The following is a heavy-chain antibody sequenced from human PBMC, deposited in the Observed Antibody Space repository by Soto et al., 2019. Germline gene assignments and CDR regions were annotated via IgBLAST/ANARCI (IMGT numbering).Heavy chain of an antibody. CDR3: ARDKITGLFDY. CDR2: INHSGST. CDR1: GGPFSGYS. V-gene: IGHV4-34*01. D-gene: IGHD2-8*02. J-gene: IGHJ4*02. Sequence: SETLSLTCAVYGGPFSGYSWTWIRQPPGTGLEWIGEINHSGSTNYNPSLKSRVTISVDTSKNQFSLKLTSVTAADTAVYYCARDKITGLFDYWGQGTLVT.